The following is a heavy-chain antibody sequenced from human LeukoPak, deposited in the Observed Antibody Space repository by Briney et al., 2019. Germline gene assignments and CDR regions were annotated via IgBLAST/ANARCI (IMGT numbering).Heavy chain of an antibody. Sequence: GESLQISCKGSGYNFTSYWIGWVRQLPGKGLEWMGIIYPGDSDTRYSPSFQGQVTISADKSITTPSLQWSGLKASDTAMYYCTRYLSSGVEMATIIAYWGQGTLVTVSS. CDR2: IYPGDSDT. CDR1: GYNFTSYW. J-gene: IGHJ4*02. D-gene: IGHD5-24*01. CDR3: TRYLSSGVEMATIIAY. V-gene: IGHV5-51*01.